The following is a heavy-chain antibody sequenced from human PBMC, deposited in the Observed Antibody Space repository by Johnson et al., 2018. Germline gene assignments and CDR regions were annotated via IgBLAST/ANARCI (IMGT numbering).Heavy chain of an antibody. CDR1: GFTFRNYG. D-gene: IGHD2-2*02. CDR2: ISYDGSNK. V-gene: IGHV3-30*18. CDR3: AKDRAYCSSSSCYIVYYGMDV. Sequence: QVQLVESGGGVVQPGRSLRLSCAASGFTFRNYGIHWVRQAPGKGLEWVAVISYDGSNKYYADSVKGRFIISRDNSKNTLYLQMNSRRAEATAVYYCAKDRAYCSSSSCYIVYYGMDVWGQGTTVTVSS. J-gene: IGHJ6*02.